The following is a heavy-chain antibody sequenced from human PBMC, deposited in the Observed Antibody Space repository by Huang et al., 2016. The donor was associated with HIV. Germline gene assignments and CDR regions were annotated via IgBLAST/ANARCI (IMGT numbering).Heavy chain of an antibody. D-gene: IGHD2-21*02. CDR2: ISFDGGNK. CDR1: GFSFSHYG. Sequence: QEQLVESGGGVVQPGGSLRLSCATSGFSFSHYGMHWVRQGPVKGLEWVAFISFDGGNKHYADSAKGRFTISRDNSKKRLFLEMNSLRGDDTAFYYCATDLGGYSFDYWGQGALVSVSS. CDR3: ATDLGGYSFDY. V-gene: IGHV3-30*02. J-gene: IGHJ4*02.